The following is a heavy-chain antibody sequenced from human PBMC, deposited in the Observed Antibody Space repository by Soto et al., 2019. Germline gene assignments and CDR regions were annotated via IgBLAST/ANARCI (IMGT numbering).Heavy chain of an antibody. J-gene: IGHJ5*02. V-gene: IGHV3-23*01. D-gene: IGHD2-15*01. CDR3: AKDNSLHWFDP. Sequence: EVQLLESGGVLVQPGGSLRLACATSGFSFSTYAMTWVRQAPGKGLEWVSTFNGNGGGTYYADSVKGRFTISRDNSKNPLYLQIDSLRAEDTATYYCAKDNSLHWFDPWGQGTLVTVSS. CDR2: FNGNGGGT. CDR1: GFSFSTYA.